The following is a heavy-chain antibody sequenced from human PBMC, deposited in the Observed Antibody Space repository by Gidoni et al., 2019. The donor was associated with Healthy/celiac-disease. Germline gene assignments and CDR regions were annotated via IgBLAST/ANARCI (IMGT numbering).Heavy chain of an antibody. CDR3: VRGDITALHYFDY. CDR2: IYNSGST. D-gene: IGHD5-12*01. Sequence: QVQLQESGPGLVKPSETLSLTCTVSGGPISGSYWSWIRQPQGKGLEWIGYIYNSGSTNYNPSLKSRITISLDTSKNQFSLKLSSVTAADTAVYHCVRGDITALHYFDYWGQGTLVTVSS. CDR1: GGPISGSY. V-gene: IGHV4-59*01. J-gene: IGHJ4*02.